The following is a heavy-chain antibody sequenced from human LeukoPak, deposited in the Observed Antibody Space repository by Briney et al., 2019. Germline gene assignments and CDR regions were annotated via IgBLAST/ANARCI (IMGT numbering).Heavy chain of an antibody. CDR2: ISAYNGNT. CDR3: ARDVMNYYDSSGYYLYYFDY. Sequence: ASVKVSCKASGYTFTSYGISWVRQAPGQGLEWMGWISAYNGNTNYAQKLQGRVTMTTDTSTSTAYMELRSLRSDDTAAYYCARDVMNYYDSSGYYLYYFDYWGQGTLVTVSS. J-gene: IGHJ4*02. D-gene: IGHD3-22*01. CDR1: GYTFTSYG. V-gene: IGHV1-18*01.